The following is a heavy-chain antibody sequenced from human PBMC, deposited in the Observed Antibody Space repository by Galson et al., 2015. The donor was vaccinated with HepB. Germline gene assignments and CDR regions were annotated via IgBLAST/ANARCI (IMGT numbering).Heavy chain of an antibody. Sequence: SLRLSCAASGFTFSSYAMSWVRQAPGRGLEWVAGISGNGSSTDYADSVKGRFTISRDNSKNTLYMQMNILRAEDTDVYYCAKSIGYDFWSGFEPYGMDVWGQGTPVTVSS. CDR2: ISGNGSST. CDR3: AKSIGYDFWSGFEPYGMDV. CDR1: GFTFSSYA. J-gene: IGHJ6*02. D-gene: IGHD3-3*01. V-gene: IGHV3-23*01.